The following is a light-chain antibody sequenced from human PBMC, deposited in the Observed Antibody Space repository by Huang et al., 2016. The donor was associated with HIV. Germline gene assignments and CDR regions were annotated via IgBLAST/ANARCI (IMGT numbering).Light chain of an antibody. V-gene: IGKV1-39*01. CDR2: AAS. J-gene: IGKJ2*01. Sequence: DIQMTQSPSSLSASVGDRVTITCRASQIINKFLNWYRQRPGEAPKLLISAASSLQGGVPSRFSGSGAETDFTLTISRLQPEDVATYYCQQSYNPPYTFGQGTKLEI. CDR3: QQSYNPPYT. CDR1: QIINKF.